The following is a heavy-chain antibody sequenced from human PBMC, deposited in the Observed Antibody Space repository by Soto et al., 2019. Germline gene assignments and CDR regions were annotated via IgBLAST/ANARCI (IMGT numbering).Heavy chain of an antibody. J-gene: IGHJ6*02. CDR1: GFTFSTYA. CDR3: VKGYWKGDV. CDR2: ISGSGGSI. V-gene: IGHV3-23*01. Sequence: EVQLLESGGGLVQPGGSLRLSCAASGFTFSTYAMNWVRQAPGNGLEWVSAISGSGGSIHYADSVQGRFTISRDNSKNTLYLQMNSLRAEDTAVYHCVKGYWKGDVWGQGTTVTVSS. D-gene: IGHD1-1*01.